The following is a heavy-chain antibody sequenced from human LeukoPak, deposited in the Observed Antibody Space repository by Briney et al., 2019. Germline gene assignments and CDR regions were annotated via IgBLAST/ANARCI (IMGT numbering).Heavy chain of an antibody. V-gene: IGHV4-39*01. CDR2: IYYSGST. D-gene: IGHD3-22*01. Sequence: PSETLSHTCTVSGGSISSSNYYWGWVRQPPGKGLEWIGTIYYSGSTNYNPSLKSRVTISADMPKNQFSLKVSSVTAADTAVYYCARPATSGTYYSAFDYWGQGTLVTVSS. CDR1: GGSISSSNYY. J-gene: IGHJ4*02. CDR3: ARPATSGTYYSAFDY.